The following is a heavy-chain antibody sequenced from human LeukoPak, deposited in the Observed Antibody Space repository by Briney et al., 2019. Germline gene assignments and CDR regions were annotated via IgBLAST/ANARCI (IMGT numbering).Heavy chain of an antibody. V-gene: IGHV4-30-2*01. CDR1: GGSISSGGYY. CDR2: IYHSGST. CDR3: ASGNTGPDY. D-gene: IGHD2-8*02. J-gene: IGHJ4*02. Sequence: SETLSLTCTVSGGSISSGGYYWSWIRQPPGKGLEWIGYIYHSGSTYYNPSLKSRVTISVDRSKNQFSLKLSSVTAADTAVYYCASGNTGPDYWGQGTLVTVSS.